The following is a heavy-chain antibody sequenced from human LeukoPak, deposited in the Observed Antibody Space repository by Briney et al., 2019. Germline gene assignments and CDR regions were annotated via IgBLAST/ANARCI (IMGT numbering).Heavy chain of an antibody. V-gene: IGHV3-30*18. J-gene: IGHJ4*02. D-gene: IGHD3-22*01. Sequence: GGSLRLSCAASGFTFSSYGMHWVRQAPGKGLEWVAVISYDGSNKYYADSVKGRFTISRDNSKNTPYLQMNSLRAEDTAVYYCAKDTYYYDSSGYYQLDYWGQGTLVTVSS. CDR2: ISYDGSNK. CDR1: GFTFSSYG. CDR3: AKDTYYYDSSGYYQLDY.